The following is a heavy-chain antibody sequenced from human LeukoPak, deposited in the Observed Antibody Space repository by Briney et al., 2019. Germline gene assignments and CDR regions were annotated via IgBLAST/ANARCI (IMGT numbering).Heavy chain of an antibody. CDR2: VSAYNGNT. CDR1: GYTFTGYG. Sequence: ASVKVSCKASGYTFTGYGISWVRQAPGQGLEWMGWVSAYNGNTDYAQRLQGRVTMTTDTSTSTAHMQLRSLGSDDTAMYYCGGEAVAPAAIRGVGGVQVGGRIDYWGQGTLVTVSS. CDR3: GGEAVAPAAIRGVGGVQVGGRIDY. J-gene: IGHJ4*02. V-gene: IGHV1-18*01. D-gene: IGHD2-2*01.